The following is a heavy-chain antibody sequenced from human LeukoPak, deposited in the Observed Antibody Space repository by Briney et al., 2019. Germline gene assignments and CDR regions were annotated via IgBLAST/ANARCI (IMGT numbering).Heavy chain of an antibody. J-gene: IGHJ4*02. CDR2: IHKDGSAK. V-gene: IGHV3-7*01. CDR3: TRDRGFGADDY. D-gene: IGHD3-10*01. CDR1: GFPFSGYW. Sequence: GGSLRLSCGASGFPFSGYWMGWVRQAPGKGLEWVANIHKDGSAKRYVDSVKGRFTISRDNAKSSLYLQMNSLRDEDTAVYYCTRDRGFGADDYWGQGSLVSVSS.